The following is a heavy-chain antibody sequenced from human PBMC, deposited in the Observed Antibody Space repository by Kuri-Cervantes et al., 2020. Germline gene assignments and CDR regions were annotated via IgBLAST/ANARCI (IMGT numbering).Heavy chain of an antibody. J-gene: IGHJ4*02. Sequence: ASVKVSCKASGGTFSSYAISWVRQAPGQGLEWMGGFDPEDGETIYAQKFQGRVTMTTDTSTSTDYMGLRSLRSDDTAVYYCARDRIFGVVITDYWGQGILVTVSS. CDR2: FDPEDGET. CDR1: GGTFSSYA. CDR3: ARDRIFGVVITDY. V-gene: IGHV1-18*01. D-gene: IGHD3-3*01.